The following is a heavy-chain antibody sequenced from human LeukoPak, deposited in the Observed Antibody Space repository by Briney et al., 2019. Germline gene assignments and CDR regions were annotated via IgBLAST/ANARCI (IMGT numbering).Heavy chain of an antibody. CDR3: ARVTTGGYYNC. D-gene: IGHD3-22*01. CDR1: GDSISSGNYY. CDR2: IYSTGST. J-gene: IGHJ4*02. Sequence: SQTLSLTCSVSGDSISSGNYYWTWIRQPAGKGLEWIGRIYSTGSTNYSPSLKSRVTISVDTSKNQFSLRLSSVTAADTAVYYCARVTTGGYYNCWGQGTLVTVS. V-gene: IGHV4-61*02.